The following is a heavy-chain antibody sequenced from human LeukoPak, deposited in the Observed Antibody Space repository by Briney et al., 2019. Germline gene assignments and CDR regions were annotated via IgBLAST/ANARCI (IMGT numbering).Heavy chain of an antibody. D-gene: IGHD3-3*01. J-gene: IGHJ4*02. Sequence: TGGSLRLSCTASGFTFGDYAMSWFRQAPGKGLEWVGFIRSKAYGGTTEYAASVKGRFTISRDDSKSIAYLQMNSLKTEDTAVYYCTPYYDFWSGYYTHDYWGQGTLVTVSS. CDR3: TPYYDFWSGYYTHDY. CDR1: GFTFGDYA. CDR2: IRSKAYGGTT. V-gene: IGHV3-49*03.